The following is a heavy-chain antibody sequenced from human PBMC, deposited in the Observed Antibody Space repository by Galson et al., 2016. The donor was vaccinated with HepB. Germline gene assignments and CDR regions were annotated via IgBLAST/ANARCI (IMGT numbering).Heavy chain of an antibody. J-gene: IGHJ6*02. V-gene: IGHV6-1*01. CDR3: ARERLRYFDWLRNRYYYYGMDV. D-gene: IGHD3-9*01. CDR1: GDSVSSNSAA. CDR2: TYYRSKWYN. Sequence: CAISGDSVSSNSAAWNWIRQSPSRGLEWLGRTYYRSKWYNDYAVSVESRITINPDTSKNQVSLQLNSVTPEDTAVYYCARERLRYFDWLRNRYYYYGMDVWGQRTTVTVSS.